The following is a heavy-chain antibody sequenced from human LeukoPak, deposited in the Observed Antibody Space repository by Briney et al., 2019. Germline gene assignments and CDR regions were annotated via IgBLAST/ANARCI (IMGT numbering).Heavy chain of an antibody. CDR1: GFTFKNYA. CDR2: IGFSSDR. J-gene: IGHJ4*02. CDR3: AKKSSWLFERFDH. V-gene: IGHV3-23*05. Sequence: GGSLRLSCTASGFTFKNYAMSWVRQAPGKGLEGVSSIGFSSDRHYADSIKGRFTISRDNSKNVLYLEMKSLRVDDTAKYFCAKKSSWLFERFDHWGQGVQVTVSS. D-gene: IGHD3-9*01.